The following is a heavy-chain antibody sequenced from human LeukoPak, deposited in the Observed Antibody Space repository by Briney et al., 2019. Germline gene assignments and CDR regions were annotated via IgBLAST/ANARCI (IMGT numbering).Heavy chain of an antibody. J-gene: IGHJ4*02. Sequence: ASVKVSCKASGYTFTSYDINWVRQATGQGLEWIGWMNPNSGNTGYAQKFQGRVTITRNTSISTAYMELSSLRFEDTAVYYCARGWGVYNEPVVYWGQGTLVTVSS. CDR3: ARGWGVYNEPVVY. D-gene: IGHD5/OR15-5a*01. V-gene: IGHV1-8*03. CDR2: MNPNSGNT. CDR1: GYTFTSYD.